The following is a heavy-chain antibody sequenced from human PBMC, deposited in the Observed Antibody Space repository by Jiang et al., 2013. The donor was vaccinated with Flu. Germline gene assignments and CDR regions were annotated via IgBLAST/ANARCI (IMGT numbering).Heavy chain of an antibody. D-gene: IGHD3-9*01. V-gene: IGHV7-4-1*02. CDR2: INTNTGNP. CDR1: GYTFTSYA. J-gene: IGHJ4*01. Sequence: QSGSELKKPGASVKVSCKASGYTFTSYAMNWVRQAPGQGLEWMGWINTNTGNPTYAQGFTGRFVFSLDTSVSTAYLQISDLKAEDTAVYYCVRVSRDIFSQPLTYWGQGTLVTVSS. CDR3: VRVSRDIFSQPLTY.